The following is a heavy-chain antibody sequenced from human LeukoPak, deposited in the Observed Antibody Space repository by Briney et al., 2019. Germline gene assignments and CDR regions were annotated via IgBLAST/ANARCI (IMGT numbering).Heavy chain of an antibody. J-gene: IGHJ6*02. V-gene: IGHV1-69*13. CDR1: GGTFSSYA. Sequence: RGASVKVSCKASGGTFSSYAISWVRQAPGQGLEWMGGIIPIFGTANYAQKFQGRVTITADESTSTAYMELSSLRSEDTAVYYCARDQGIIGYCSSTSCYSPNLYGMDVWGQGTTVTVSS. CDR2: IIPIFGTA. D-gene: IGHD2-2*02. CDR3: ARDQGIIGYCSSTSCYSPNLYGMDV.